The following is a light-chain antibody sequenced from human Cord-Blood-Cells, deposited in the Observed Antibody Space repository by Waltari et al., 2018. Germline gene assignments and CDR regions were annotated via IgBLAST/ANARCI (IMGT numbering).Light chain of an antibody. V-gene: IGLV2-23*01. CDR1: SSDVGRYNL. J-gene: IGLJ3*02. CDR2: EGS. CDR3: CSYAGSSTWV. Sequence: QSALTQPASVSGSPGQSITISCTGTSSDVGRYNLVSWYQQHPGKAPKLMIYEGSKRPSGVSNRFSGSKSSNTASLTISGLQAEDEADYYCCSYAGSSTWVFGGVTKLTVL.